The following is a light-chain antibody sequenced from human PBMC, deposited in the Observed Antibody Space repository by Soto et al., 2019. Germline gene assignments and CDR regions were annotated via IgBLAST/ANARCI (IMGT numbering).Light chain of an antibody. CDR3: QRLTSYPQP. CDR2: PAS. Sequence: DIQLTQSPSFLSASVGDRVTITCRASQGIGSFLAWYQQKPGKAPRLLIYPASTLQSGFSFRFSGSGSGTEFTFTFATLNSEDFATYNFQRLTSYPQPSGKGTKGKSN. CDR1: QGIGSF. V-gene: IGKV1-9*01. J-gene: IGKJ1*01.